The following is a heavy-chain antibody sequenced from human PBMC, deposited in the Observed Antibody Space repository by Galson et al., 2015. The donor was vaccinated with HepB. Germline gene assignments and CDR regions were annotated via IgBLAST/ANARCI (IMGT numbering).Heavy chain of an antibody. D-gene: IGHD4-17*01. CDR1: GYTFTSYY. CDR3: ARDASLLKYGDHVPYWYFDL. J-gene: IGHJ2*01. V-gene: IGHV1-46*03. CDR2: INPSGGST. Sequence: SVKVSCKASGYTFTSYYMHWVRQAPGQGLEWMGIINPSGGSTSYAQKFQGRVTMTRDTSTSTVYMELSSLRSEDTAVYYCARDASLLKYGDHVPYWYFDLWGRGTLVTVSS.